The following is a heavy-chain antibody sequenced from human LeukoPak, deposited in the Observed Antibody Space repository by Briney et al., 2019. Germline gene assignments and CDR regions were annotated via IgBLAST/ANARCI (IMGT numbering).Heavy chain of an antibody. CDR1: GFTFSSYA. Sequence: GGSLRLSCAASGFTFSSYAMSWVRQAPGKGLEWVSAISGSGGSTYYADSEKGRFTISRDNSKNTLYLQMNSLRAEDTAVYYCAKGTIITIFDHYFDYWGQGTLVTVSS. CDR3: AKGTIITIFDHYFDY. V-gene: IGHV3-23*01. J-gene: IGHJ4*02. D-gene: IGHD3-3*01. CDR2: ISGSGGST.